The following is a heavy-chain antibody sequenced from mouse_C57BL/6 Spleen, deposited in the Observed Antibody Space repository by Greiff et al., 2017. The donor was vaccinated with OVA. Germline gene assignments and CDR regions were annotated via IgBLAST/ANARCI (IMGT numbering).Heavy chain of an antibody. D-gene: IGHD1-1*01. CDR2: INPNNGGT. J-gene: IGHJ2*01. CDR1: GYTFTDYY. Sequence: EVKLQQSGPELVKPGASVKISCKASGYTFTDYYMNWVKQNHGKSLEWIGDINPNNGGTSYNQKFKGKATLTVDKSSSTAYMELRSLTSEDSAVYYCARRDYGSSYYFDYWGQGTTLTVSS. CDR3: ARRDYGSSYYFDY. V-gene: IGHV1-26*01.